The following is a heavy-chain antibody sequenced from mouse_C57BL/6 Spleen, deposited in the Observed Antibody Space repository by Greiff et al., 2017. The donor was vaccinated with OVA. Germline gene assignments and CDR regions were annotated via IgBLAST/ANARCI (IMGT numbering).Heavy chain of an antibody. D-gene: IGHD2-4*01. CDR2: IYPGSGST. V-gene: IGHV1-55*01. J-gene: IGHJ4*01. CDR3: ASAEKYDYDHYAMDY. Sequence: QVQLQQPGAELVKPGASVKMSCKASGYTFTSYWITWVKQRPGQGLEWIGDIYPGSGSTNYNEKFKSKATLTVDTPSSTAYMQLSSLTSEDSAVYYCASAEKYDYDHYAMDYWGQGTSVTVSS. CDR1: GYTFTSYW.